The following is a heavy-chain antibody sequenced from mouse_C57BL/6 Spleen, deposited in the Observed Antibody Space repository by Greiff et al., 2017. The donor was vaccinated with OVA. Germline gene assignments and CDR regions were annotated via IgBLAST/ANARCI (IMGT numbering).Heavy chain of an antibody. Sequence: EVKLQESGPGLVKPSQSLSLTCSVTGYSITSGYYWNWIRQSPGNILEWMGFISYDGSNNYNPYLKNRISITLDTSTNQSFLQLNCLTSEDTATDYCAREYYGTYDYWGQGTTLTVSS. CDR3: AREYYGTYDY. D-gene: IGHD1-1*01. CDR1: GYSITSGYY. V-gene: IGHV3-6*01. CDR2: ISYDGSN. J-gene: IGHJ2*01.